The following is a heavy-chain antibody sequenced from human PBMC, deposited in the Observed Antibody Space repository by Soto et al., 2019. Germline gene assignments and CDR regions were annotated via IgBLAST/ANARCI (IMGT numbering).Heavy chain of an antibody. D-gene: IGHD3-3*01. CDR1: GGSISSYY. CDR2: IYDSGST. Sequence: PSETLSLTCTVSGGSISSYYWSWIRQPPGKGLEWIGYIYDSGSTKYNPSLKSRVTISIDTSKNQFFLKLSSVTAADTAVYYCALSRGVWFDPWGQGTLVTVSS. J-gene: IGHJ5*02. CDR3: ALSRGVWFDP. V-gene: IGHV4-59*08.